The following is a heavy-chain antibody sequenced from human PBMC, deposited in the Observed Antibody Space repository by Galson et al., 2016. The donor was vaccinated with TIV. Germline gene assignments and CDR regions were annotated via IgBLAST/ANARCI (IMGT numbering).Heavy chain of an antibody. D-gene: IGHD3-10*01. CDR2: IIPIFAIA. CDR3: ARVSDYYGSGSYYNVLGY. J-gene: IGHJ4*02. CDR1: GGTFSNYA. V-gene: IGHV1-69*13. Sequence: SVKVSCKASGGTFSNYAISWVRQAPGQGLEWMGGIIPIFAIAKYAQKFQGRVTITAGESTSTAYMELSSLRSEDTAGYYCARVSDYYGSGSYYNVLGYWGQGPLVTVSS.